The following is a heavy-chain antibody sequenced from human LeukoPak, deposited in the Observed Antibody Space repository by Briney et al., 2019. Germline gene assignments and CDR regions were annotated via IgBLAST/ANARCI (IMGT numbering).Heavy chain of an antibody. D-gene: IGHD2-15*01. CDR3: ATPYCSGGSCYPHWYFDL. V-gene: IGHV4-4*07. CDR1: GGSISSYY. CDR2: IYTSGST. J-gene: IGHJ2*01. Sequence: SETLSLTCTVSGGSISSYYWSWIRQPAGKGLEWIGRIYTSGSTNYNPSLKSRVTISVDTSKNQFSLKLSSVTAADTAVYYCATPYCSGGSCYPHWYFDLWGRGTLVTVSS.